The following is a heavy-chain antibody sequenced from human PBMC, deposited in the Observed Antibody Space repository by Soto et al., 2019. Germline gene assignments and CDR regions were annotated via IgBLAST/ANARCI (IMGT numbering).Heavy chain of an antibody. J-gene: IGHJ4*02. Sequence: GGSLRLSCAASGFTFSSYWMSWVRQAPGKGLEWVANIKQDGSEKYYVDSVKGRFTISRDNAKNSLYLQMNSLRAEDTAVYYCATLRGGYDFWSGYYNFDYWGQGTLVPSPQ. CDR3: ATLRGGYDFWSGYYNFDY. V-gene: IGHV3-7*01. D-gene: IGHD3-3*01. CDR1: GFTFSSYW. CDR2: IKQDGSEK.